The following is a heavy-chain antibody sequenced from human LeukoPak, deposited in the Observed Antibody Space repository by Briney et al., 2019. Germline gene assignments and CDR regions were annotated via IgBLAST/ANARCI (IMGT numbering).Heavy chain of an antibody. CDR1: GYTFTSYW. Sequence: GESLKISCKASGYTFTSYWLGWVRQMPGKGLEWMGIIYPGDSDTKYSPSFQGQVTISADKSISTAYLQWSSLKASDTAMYYCARHVRARSSWYSYYYYGMDVWGQGTTVTVSS. V-gene: IGHV5-51*01. J-gene: IGHJ6*02. CDR3: ARHVRARSSWYSYYYYGMDV. D-gene: IGHD6-13*01. CDR2: IYPGDSDT.